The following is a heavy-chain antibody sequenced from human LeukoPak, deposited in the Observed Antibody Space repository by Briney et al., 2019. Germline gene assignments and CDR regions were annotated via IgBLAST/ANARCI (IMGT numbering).Heavy chain of an antibody. CDR1: GGSISSYY. CDR2: IFYSGST. Sequence: PSETLSLTCTVSGGSISSYYWSWIRQPPGKGLEWIGYIFYSGSTNYNPSLKSRVTISVDTSKHQFSLKLSSVTAADTAVYYCARVREASIDRADDNWGQGTLVTVSS. J-gene: IGHJ4*02. CDR3: ARVREASIDRADDN. V-gene: IGHV4-59*08.